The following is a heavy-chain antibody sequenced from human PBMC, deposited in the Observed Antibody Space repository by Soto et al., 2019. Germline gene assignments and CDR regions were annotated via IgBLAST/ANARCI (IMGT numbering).Heavy chain of an antibody. CDR1: GFSLSTTGVG. CDR2: FYWDDTK. CDR3: VHRHYNLGKYGMDV. D-gene: IGHD1-1*01. V-gene: IGHV2-5*02. J-gene: IGHJ6*02. Sequence: QITLKESGPTVVKPTQTLTLTCTFSGFSLSTTGVGVGWIRQPPGKALEWLALFYWDDTKRYSPSLKTRLTITKDTSKNQVVITMTNMDPVDTATYYCVHRHYNLGKYGMDVWGQGTTVTVSS.